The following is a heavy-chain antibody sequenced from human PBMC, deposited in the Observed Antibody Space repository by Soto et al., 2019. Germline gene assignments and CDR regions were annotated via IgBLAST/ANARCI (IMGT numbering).Heavy chain of an antibody. Sequence: VQVLESGGGLVQPGGSLRLSCAASGFTFTVYSMSWVRQAPGKGLEWVSGISGTGYNTYYADTVQGRFTISRDNSKNTLYLQMDSLRAEDTALYYCARSLGDHWDEYYFDYWGQGTLVTVSS. V-gene: IGHV3-23*01. D-gene: IGHD1-1*01. CDR3: ARSLGDHWDEYYFDY. CDR2: ISGTGYNT. J-gene: IGHJ4*02. CDR1: GFTFTVYS.